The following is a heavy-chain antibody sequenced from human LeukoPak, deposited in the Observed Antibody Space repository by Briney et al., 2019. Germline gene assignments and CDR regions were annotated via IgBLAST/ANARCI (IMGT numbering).Heavy chain of an antibody. CDR2: ISYDGSNK. V-gene: IGHV3-30*04. CDR1: GFTFSSYA. D-gene: IGHD6-13*01. CDR3: VRDDSSSWYP. Sequence: GGSLRLSCAASGFTFSSYAMHWVRPAPGKGLEWVAVISYDGSNKYYADSVKGRFTISRDNSKNTLYLQMNSLRAEDTAVYYCVRDDSSSWYPWGQGTLVTVSS. J-gene: IGHJ5*02.